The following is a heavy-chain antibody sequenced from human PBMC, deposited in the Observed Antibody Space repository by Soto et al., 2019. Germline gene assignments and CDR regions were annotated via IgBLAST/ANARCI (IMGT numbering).Heavy chain of an antibody. Sequence: GSLRRACAASGFTFSSYGMHWVRQAPGKGLEWVAVISYDGSNKYYADSVKGRFTISRDNSKNTLYLQMNSLRAEDTAVYYCEKDPRPDIVVVVAATGFDYWGQGTLVTVYS. CDR1: GFTFSSYG. V-gene: IGHV3-30*18. D-gene: IGHD2-15*01. CDR2: ISYDGSNK. J-gene: IGHJ4*02. CDR3: EKDPRPDIVVVVAATGFDY.